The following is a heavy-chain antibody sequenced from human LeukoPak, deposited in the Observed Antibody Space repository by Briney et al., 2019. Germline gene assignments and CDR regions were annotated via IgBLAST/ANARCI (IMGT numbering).Heavy chain of an antibody. J-gene: IGHJ3*02. D-gene: IGHD1-26*01. Sequence: SETLSLTCTVSGGSISSSSYYWGWIRQPPGKGLEWIGSIYYSGSTYYNPSLKSRVTISVDTSKNQFSLKLSSVTAADTAVYYCARSGGNYRNDAFDIWGQGTVVTVSS. CDR3: ARSGGNYRNDAFDI. CDR1: GGSISSSSYY. V-gene: IGHV4-39*01. CDR2: IYYSGST.